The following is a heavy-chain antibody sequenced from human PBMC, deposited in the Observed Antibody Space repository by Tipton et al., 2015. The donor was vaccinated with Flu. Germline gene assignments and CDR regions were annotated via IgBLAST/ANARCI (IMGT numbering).Heavy chain of an antibody. CDR1: GFTVSSNY. CDR2: IYSGGST. J-gene: IGHJ4*02. Sequence: AVSGFTVSSNYMSWVRQAPGKGLEWVSVIYSGGSTYYADSVKGRFTISRDNSKNTLYLQMNSLRAEDTAVYYCARDPRGYSSSAGGDYWGQGTLVTVSS. CDR3: ARDPRGYSSSAGGDY. D-gene: IGHD6-6*01. V-gene: IGHV3-53*01.